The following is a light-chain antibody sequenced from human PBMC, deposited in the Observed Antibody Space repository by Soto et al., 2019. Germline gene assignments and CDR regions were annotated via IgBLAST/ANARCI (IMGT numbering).Light chain of an antibody. Sequence: MTQSPSTLSSSVGDRVTLSCRASQSVSSRVAWYQQKPGQAPRLLISGASTRATGTPARFIGSGSGTDFTLTISSLQSEDFAIYHCQQYERWPPWTFGQGTKVDIK. V-gene: IGKV3-15*01. CDR3: QQYERWPPWT. CDR1: QSVSSR. CDR2: GAS. J-gene: IGKJ1*01.